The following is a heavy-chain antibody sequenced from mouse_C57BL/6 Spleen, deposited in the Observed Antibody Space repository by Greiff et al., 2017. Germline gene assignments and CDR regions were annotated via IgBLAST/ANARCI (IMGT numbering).Heavy chain of an antibody. J-gene: IGHJ3*01. CDR1: GYTFTSYW. D-gene: IGHD2-4*01. Sequence: VQLQQPGAELVKPGASVKMSCKASGYTFTSYWITWVKQRPGQGLEWIGDIYPGSGSTNYNEKFKSKATLTVDTSSSTASMRLSSLTSENSAVYYCARTMITRAWFAYWGQGTLVTVSA. V-gene: IGHV1-55*01. CDR3: ARTMITRAWFAY. CDR2: IYPGSGST.